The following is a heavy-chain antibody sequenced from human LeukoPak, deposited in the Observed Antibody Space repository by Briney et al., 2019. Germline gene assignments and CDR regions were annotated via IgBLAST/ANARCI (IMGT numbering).Heavy chain of an antibody. CDR1: GFTFSSYG. CDR3: AKEGERWLQFGYFDY. J-gene: IGHJ4*02. D-gene: IGHD5-24*01. Sequence: GGSLRLSCAASGFTFSSYGMHWVRQAPGKGLEWVAVIWYDGSNKYYADSVKGRFTISRDNSKNMLYLQMNSLRAEDTAVYYCAKEGERWLQFGYFDYWGQGTLVTVSS. V-gene: IGHV3-30*02. CDR2: IWYDGSNK.